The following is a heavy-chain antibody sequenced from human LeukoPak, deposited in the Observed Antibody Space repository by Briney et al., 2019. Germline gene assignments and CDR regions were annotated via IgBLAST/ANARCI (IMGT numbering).Heavy chain of an antibody. Sequence: GGSLRLSCATSGFTFATYAMNWVRQAPGKGLEWVSVIYSGGSTYYADSVKGRFTISRDNSKNTLYPQMNSLRAEDTAVYYCARGADYGSGSSTYFDYWGQGTLVTVSS. D-gene: IGHD3-10*01. CDR1: GFTFATYA. V-gene: IGHV3-66*02. CDR2: IYSGGST. CDR3: ARGADYGSGSSTYFDY. J-gene: IGHJ4*02.